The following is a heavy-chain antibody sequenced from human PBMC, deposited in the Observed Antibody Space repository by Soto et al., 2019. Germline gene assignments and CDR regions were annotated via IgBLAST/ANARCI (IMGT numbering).Heavy chain of an antibody. CDR2: ISGSGSST. V-gene: IGHV3-23*01. CDR3: AKASSTISPDY. J-gene: IGHJ4*02. Sequence: GKGLEWVSSISGSGSSTFYAGSVKGRFTISRDNSRNTVSLQMNSLRAEDTAVYYCAKASSTISPDYWGQGTLVTVSS. D-gene: IGHD6-6*01.